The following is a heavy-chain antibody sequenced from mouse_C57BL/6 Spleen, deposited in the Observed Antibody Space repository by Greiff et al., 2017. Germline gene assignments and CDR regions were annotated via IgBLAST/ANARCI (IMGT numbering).Heavy chain of an antibody. CDR3: ARRGGSSYVWYFDV. CDR1: GYAFTNYL. CDR2: INPGSGGT. Sequence: QVQLQQSGAELVRPGTSVKVSCKASGYAFTNYLIEWVKQRPGQGLEWIGVINPGSGGTNYNEKFKGKATLTADKSSSTAYMQLSSLTSEDSAVYFCARRGGSSYVWYFDVWGTGTTVTVSS. V-gene: IGHV1-54*01. J-gene: IGHJ1*03. D-gene: IGHD1-1*01.